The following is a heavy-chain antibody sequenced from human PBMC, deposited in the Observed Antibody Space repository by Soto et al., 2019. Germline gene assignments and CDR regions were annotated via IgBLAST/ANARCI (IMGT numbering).Heavy chain of an antibody. Sequence: SETLSLTCAASGGSISSSNWWSWVRQPPGKGLEWIGEIYHSVSTNYNPSLKSRVTISVDKYKNQFSLKLSSVTAADTAVYYCASRQLFYYGMDVWGQGTTVTVSS. D-gene: IGHD6-6*01. CDR1: GGSISSSNW. CDR2: IYHSVST. J-gene: IGHJ6*02. CDR3: ASRQLFYYGMDV. V-gene: IGHV4-4*02.